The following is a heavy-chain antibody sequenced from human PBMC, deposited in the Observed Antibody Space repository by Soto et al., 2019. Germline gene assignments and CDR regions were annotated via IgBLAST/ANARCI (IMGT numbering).Heavy chain of an antibody. CDR1: GGSVSSNSYS. J-gene: IGHJ4*02. Sequence: PSETLSLTCTVSGGSVSSNSYSWGWIRQSPGKGLEWIGTIYSTENTYYHPSLKSRVTISVDTSTNQFSLELRSVTAADTAVYYCARGGDTTKVDCWGQGTLVTVSS. CDR2: IYSTENT. V-gene: IGHV4-39*07. D-gene: IGHD1-26*01. CDR3: ARGGDTTKVDC.